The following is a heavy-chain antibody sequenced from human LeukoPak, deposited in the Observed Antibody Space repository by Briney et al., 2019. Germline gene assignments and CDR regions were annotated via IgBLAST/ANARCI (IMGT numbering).Heavy chain of an antibody. CDR3: ARGPNSNWSGLDF. CDR1: GFSFSGHW. CDR2: ISPTGSTT. V-gene: IGHV3-74*01. J-gene: IGHJ4*02. D-gene: IGHD6-6*01. Sequence: GVLRLSCTASGFSFSGHWMHWARQLPGKGLVWVSRISPTGSTTSYADSVKGRFTVSRDNAKNTLYLQVNNLRAEDTAVYYCARGPNSNWSGLDFWGQGTLLTVSS.